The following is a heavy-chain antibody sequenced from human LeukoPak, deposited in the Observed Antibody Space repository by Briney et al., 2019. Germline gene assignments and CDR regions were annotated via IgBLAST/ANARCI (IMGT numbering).Heavy chain of an antibody. CDR1: GGSISSSNW. V-gene: IGHV4-4*02. D-gene: IGHD3-3*01. J-gene: IGHJ4*02. CDR2: IHHSGST. Sequence: PSETLSLTCAVSGGSISSSNWWSWVRQPPGKGLEWIGEIHHSGSTNYNPSLKSRVTISVDTSKNQFSLRLSSVTAADTAVYYCQSRYLEWLLEYWGQGTLVTVSS. CDR3: QSRYLEWLLEY.